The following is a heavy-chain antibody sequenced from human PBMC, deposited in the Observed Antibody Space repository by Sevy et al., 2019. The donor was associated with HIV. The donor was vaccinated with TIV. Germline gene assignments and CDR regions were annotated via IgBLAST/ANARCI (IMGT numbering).Heavy chain of an antibody. CDR1: GASISSSGYY. D-gene: IGHD6-19*01. J-gene: IGHJ4*02. CDR2: INFSGRT. CDR3: AGPILTYKNGWSYYHY. Sequence: SETLSLTCTVSGASISSSGYYWGWIRQPPGKGLEWIASINFSGRTFYNPSLKSRVTISADTSKNQFSLDLNSVTAADTAIYYCAGPILTYKNGWSYYHYWGQGTVVTVSS. V-gene: IGHV4-39*01.